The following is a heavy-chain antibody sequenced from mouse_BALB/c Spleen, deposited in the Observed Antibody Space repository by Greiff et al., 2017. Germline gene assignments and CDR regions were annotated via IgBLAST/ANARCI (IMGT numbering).Heavy chain of an antibody. CDR1: GFNIKDTY. J-gene: IGHJ4*01. D-gene: IGHD2-4*01. CDR3: ARRYDYEDAMDY. V-gene: IGHV14-3*02. Sequence: VQLQQSGAELVKPGASVKLSCTASGFNIKDTYMHWVKQRPEQGLEWIGRIDPANGNTKYDPKFQGKATITADTSSNTAYLQLSSLTSEDTAVYYCARRYDYEDAMDYWGQGTSVTVSS. CDR2: IDPANGNT.